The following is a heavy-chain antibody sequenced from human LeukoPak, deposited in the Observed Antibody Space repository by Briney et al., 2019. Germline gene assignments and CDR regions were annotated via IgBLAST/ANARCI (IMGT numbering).Heavy chain of an antibody. D-gene: IGHD3-22*01. CDR2: IYPANSDT. CDR3: ASHFYTSGYFAFDQ. Sequence: GESLKISCKASGYSFIDYWIGWVRQRPGKGLEWMAIIYPANSDTRYRPSLQGQVTISVDKSIDTAYLQWSSLKASDTAMYYCASHFYTSGYFAFDQWGQGTLVTVSS. CDR1: GYSFIDYW. V-gene: IGHV5-51*01. J-gene: IGHJ4*01.